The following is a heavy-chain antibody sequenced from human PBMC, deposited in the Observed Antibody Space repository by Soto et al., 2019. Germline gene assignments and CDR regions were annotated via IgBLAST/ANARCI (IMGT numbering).Heavy chain of an antibody. V-gene: IGHV4-4*02. D-gene: IGHD5-12*01. Sequence: QVQLQESGPGLLKPSGTLSLSRAVSGGSVSNNNWWSWVRQSPGNGLEWIGEIHHSGGTSYNPSLGSRATLSVDKSTNELSLRQNYVTAADTAVYYCTKNSAYALDYWGLGILVTVSS. CDR1: GGSVSNNNW. J-gene: IGHJ4*02. CDR2: IHHSGGT. CDR3: TKNSAYALDY.